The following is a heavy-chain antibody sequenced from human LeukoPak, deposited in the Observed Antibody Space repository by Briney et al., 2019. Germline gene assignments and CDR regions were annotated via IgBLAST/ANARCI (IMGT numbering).Heavy chain of an antibody. J-gene: IGHJ5*02. D-gene: IGHD3-10*01. CDR2: INHSGST. Sequence: PSETLSLTCTVSGDSINSLDLWSWIRQPPGKGLEWIGEINHSGSTNYNPSLKSRVTISVDTSKNQFSLKLSSVTAADTAVYYCARGGRSWHLTKNWFDPWGQGTLVTVSS. CDR3: ARGGRSWHLTKNWFDP. CDR1: GDSINSLDL. V-gene: IGHV4-4*02.